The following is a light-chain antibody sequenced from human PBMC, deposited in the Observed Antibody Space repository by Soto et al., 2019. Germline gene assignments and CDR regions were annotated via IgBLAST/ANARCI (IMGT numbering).Light chain of an antibody. CDR3: HQYGNSPLT. CDR1: QSVRSDY. Sequence: EIVLTQSPATLSLSPGDRATLSCRASQSVRSDYFAWYQQKPGQPPRVILFGVSTRATAIPDRFSGSGSGTDFTLTISRLEPDDFGLYYCHQYGNSPLTLGGGTKVDIK. V-gene: IGKV3-20*01. CDR2: GVS. J-gene: IGKJ4*01.